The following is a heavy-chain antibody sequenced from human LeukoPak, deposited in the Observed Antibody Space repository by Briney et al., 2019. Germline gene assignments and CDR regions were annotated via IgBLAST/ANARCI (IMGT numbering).Heavy chain of an antibody. V-gene: IGHV4-34*01. CDR3: ARALGALTYFDY. Sequence: PSETLSLTCAVYGGSFSGYYWSWIRQPPGKGLEWIGEINHSGSTYYNPSLKSRVTISVDTSKNQFSLKLSSVTAADTAVYYCARALGALTYFDYWGQGTLVTVSS. CDR2: INHSGST. D-gene: IGHD3-10*01. CDR1: GGSFSGYY. J-gene: IGHJ4*02.